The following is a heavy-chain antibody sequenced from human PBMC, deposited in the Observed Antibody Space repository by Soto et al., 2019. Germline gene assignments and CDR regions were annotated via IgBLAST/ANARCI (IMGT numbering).Heavy chain of an antibody. V-gene: IGHV4-31*02. CDR3: AREGPPVRPFDY. D-gene: IGHD4-17*01. CDR2: IYYTGRT. Sequence: SETLSLTCTVSGGSLKSGGYYWSWVRQHPGRGLEWIGYIYYTGRTYYNPSLESRVTFSVDTSKNQFSLKLSSVTAADTAVYYCAREGPPVRPFDYWGQGTLVT. CDR1: GGSLKSGGYY. J-gene: IGHJ4*02.